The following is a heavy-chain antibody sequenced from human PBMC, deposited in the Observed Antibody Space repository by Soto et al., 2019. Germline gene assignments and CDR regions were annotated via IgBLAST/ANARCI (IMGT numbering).Heavy chain of an antibody. J-gene: IGHJ4*01. CDR1: GFSLRTYT. Sequence: GGSLRLSCAASGFSLRTYTMNWVRQAPGKGLEWVSSISISSSDRYYADSVRGRFTISRDNAKNALYLQMNSLRADDTAVYFCVRGMNPLFGGQGTLVTVSS. V-gene: IGHV3-21*06. CDR3: VRGMNPLF. CDR2: ISISSSDR.